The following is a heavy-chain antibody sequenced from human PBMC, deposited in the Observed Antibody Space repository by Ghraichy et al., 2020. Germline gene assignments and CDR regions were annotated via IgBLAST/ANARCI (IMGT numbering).Heavy chain of an antibody. J-gene: IGHJ4*02. CDR2: ISYDGSNK. Sequence: GESLNISCAASGFTFSSYGMHWVRQAPGKGLEWVAVISYDGSNKYYADSVKGRFTISRDNSKNTLYLQMNSLRAEDTAVYFAAVAGTRGGEFDYWGQGTLVTVSS. V-gene: IGHV3-30*03. CDR1: GFTFSSYG. CDR3: AVAGTRGGEFDY. D-gene: IGHD6-19*01.